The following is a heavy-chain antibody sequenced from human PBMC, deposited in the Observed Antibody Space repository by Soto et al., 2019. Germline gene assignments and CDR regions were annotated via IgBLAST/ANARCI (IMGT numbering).Heavy chain of an antibody. Sequence: PGGSLRLSCSASGFTFSAYSMHWVRQAPGKGLQYVSTISSDGDITYYADSVKGRFTISRDNSKNTLYIQRNSQRPEDTAVDYCVTVSTVYDSFTGYCSTNFFGPWGQRTLVTISS. D-gene: IGHD3-9*01. V-gene: IGHV3-64D*06. CDR2: ISSDGDIT. J-gene: IGHJ5*02. CDR1: GFTFSAYS. CDR3: VTVSTVYDSFTGYCSTNFFGP.